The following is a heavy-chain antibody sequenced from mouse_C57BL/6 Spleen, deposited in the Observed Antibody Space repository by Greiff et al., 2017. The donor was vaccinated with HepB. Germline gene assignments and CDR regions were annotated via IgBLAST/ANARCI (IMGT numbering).Heavy chain of an antibody. D-gene: IGHD2-5*01. J-gene: IGHJ4*01. CDR2: FYPGSGSI. CDR1: GYTFTEYT. Sequence: QVHVKQSGAELVKPGASVKLSCKASGYTFTEYTIHWVKQRSGQGLEWIGWFYPGSGSIKYNEKFKDKATLTADKSSSTVYMELSRLTSEDSAVYFCARHETSYYSKSNAMDYWGQGTSVTVSS. V-gene: IGHV1-62-2*01. CDR3: ARHETSYYSKSNAMDY.